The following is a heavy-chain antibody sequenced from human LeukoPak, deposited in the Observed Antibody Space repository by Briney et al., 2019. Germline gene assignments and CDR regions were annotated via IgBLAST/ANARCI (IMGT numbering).Heavy chain of an antibody. V-gene: IGHV1-46*01. CDR1: GYTFTSYG. CDR2: INPSGGST. CDR3: AREGDYYDSSGYYDY. Sequence: ASVKVSCKASGYTFTSYGISWVRQAPGQGLEWMGIINPSGGSTSYAQKFQGRVTMTRDTSTSTAYMELRSLRSDDTAVYYCAREGDYYDSSGYYDYWGQGTLVTVSS. D-gene: IGHD3-22*01. J-gene: IGHJ4*02.